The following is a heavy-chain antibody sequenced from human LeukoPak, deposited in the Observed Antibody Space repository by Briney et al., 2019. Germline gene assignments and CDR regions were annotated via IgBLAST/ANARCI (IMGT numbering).Heavy chain of an antibody. J-gene: IGHJ2*01. D-gene: IGHD3-9*01. CDR2: ISSTGRTI. Sequence: GGSLRLSCAASGFTFSSFEMNWVRQAPAKGLEWVSFISSTGRTIFYADSVKGRFTISRDNAKNSPYLQMNSLRAEDTAVYYCARGSISGSSFDLWGRGTLLSVS. CDR3: ARGSISGSSFDL. V-gene: IGHV3-48*03. CDR1: GFTFSSFE.